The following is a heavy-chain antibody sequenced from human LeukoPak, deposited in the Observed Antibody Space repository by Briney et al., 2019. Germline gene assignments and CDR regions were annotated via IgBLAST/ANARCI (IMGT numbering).Heavy chain of an antibody. V-gene: IGHV1-8*01. D-gene: IGHD6-19*01. Sequence: PGTSVKVSCKASGYTFSSYDINWVRQATGQGLEWMGWMNPNSGNTGYAQRFQGRVTMTRNTSINTAYMVLSSLRSEDTAVYYCARGILSSGWELNWFGPWGQGTLVTVSS. CDR2: MNPNSGNT. CDR1: GYTFSSYD. CDR3: ARGILSSGWELNWFGP. J-gene: IGHJ5*02.